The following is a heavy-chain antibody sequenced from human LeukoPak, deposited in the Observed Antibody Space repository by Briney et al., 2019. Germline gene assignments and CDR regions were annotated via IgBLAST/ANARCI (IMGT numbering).Heavy chain of an antibody. J-gene: IGHJ6*03. CDR1: GGTFSSDV. D-gene: IGHD1-14*01. V-gene: IGHV1-69*05. CDR3: ARLNNNNYYYYMDV. Sequence: GASVKVSCKASGGTFSSDVISWVRQAPGQGLEWMGGIIPIFGTSNYAQKFQGRVTITTDESTSTAYMELSSLRSGDTAVYYCARLNNNNYYYYMDVWGKGTTVTVSS. CDR2: IIPIFGTS.